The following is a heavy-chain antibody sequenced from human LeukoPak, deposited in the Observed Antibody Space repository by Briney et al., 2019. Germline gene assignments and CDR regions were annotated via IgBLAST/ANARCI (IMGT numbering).Heavy chain of an antibody. J-gene: IGHJ4*02. CDR1: GYTFTSYD. CDR3: AREGYYYDSSGYYSKKYYFDY. D-gene: IGHD3-22*01. V-gene: IGHV1-8*01. Sequence: ASVKVSCKASGYTFTSYDINWVRQATGQGLEWMGWMNPNSGNTGYAQKFQGRVTMTRNTSISTAYMELSSLRSEDTAVYYCAREGYYYDSSGYYSKKYYFDYWGQGTLVTVSS. CDR2: MNPNSGNT.